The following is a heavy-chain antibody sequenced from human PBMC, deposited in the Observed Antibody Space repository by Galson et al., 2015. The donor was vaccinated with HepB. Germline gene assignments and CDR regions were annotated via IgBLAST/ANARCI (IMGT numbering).Heavy chain of an antibody. Sequence: SLRLSCAASGFTFDDYAMHWVRQAPGKGLEWVSGISWNSGSIGYADSVKGRFTISRDNAKNSLYLQMNSLRAEDTALYYCAKDKGRTYYYYYYMDVWGKGTTVTVSS. CDR2: ISWNSGSI. CDR3: AKDKGRTYYYYYYMDV. V-gene: IGHV3-9*01. CDR1: GFTFDDYA. J-gene: IGHJ6*03.